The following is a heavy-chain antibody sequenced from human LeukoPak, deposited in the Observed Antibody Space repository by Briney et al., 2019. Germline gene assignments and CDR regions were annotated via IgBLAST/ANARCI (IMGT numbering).Heavy chain of an antibody. Sequence: SETPSLTCTVSGGSISSSSYYWGWIRQPPGKGLEWIGSIYYSGSTYYNPSLKSRVTISVDTSKNQFSLKLSSVTAADTAVYYCARDQRGYGDYVDYWGQGTLVTVSS. V-gene: IGHV4-39*07. J-gene: IGHJ4*02. CDR3: ARDQRGYGDYVDY. D-gene: IGHD4-17*01. CDR1: GGSISSSSYY. CDR2: IYYSGST.